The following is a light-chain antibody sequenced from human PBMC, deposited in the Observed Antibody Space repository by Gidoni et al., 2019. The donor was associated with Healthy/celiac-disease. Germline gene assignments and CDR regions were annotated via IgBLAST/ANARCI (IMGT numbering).Light chain of an antibody. CDR3: QQSYSTLWT. CDR1: QSISSY. V-gene: IGKV1-39*01. J-gene: IGKJ1*01. CDR2: AAS. Sequence: DIPMTQSPSSLSESVGDRVTITCRASQSISSYLNWYQQKPGKAPKLLIYAASSLQSGVPSRFSGSGSGTDFTLTISSLQPEDFATYYCQQSYSTLWTFGQGTKVEIK.